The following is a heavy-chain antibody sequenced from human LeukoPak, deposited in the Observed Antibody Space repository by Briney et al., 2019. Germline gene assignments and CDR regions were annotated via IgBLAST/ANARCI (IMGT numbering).Heavy chain of an antibody. Sequence: GGSLRLSCAASGFTFSSYWMSWVRQAPGKGLEWVANIKQDGSEKYYVDSVKGRFTISRDNAKNSLYLQMNSLRAEDTAVYYCARDLIRGYDSFTCYFDYWGQGTLVTVSP. CDR1: GFTFSSYW. J-gene: IGHJ4*02. D-gene: IGHD5-12*01. V-gene: IGHV3-7*01. CDR2: IKQDGSEK. CDR3: ARDLIRGYDSFTCYFDY.